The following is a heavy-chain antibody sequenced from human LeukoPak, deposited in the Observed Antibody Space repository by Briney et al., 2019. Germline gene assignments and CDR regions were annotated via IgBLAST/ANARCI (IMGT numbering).Heavy chain of an antibody. CDR1: GFTFSSYG. V-gene: IGHV3-30*18. J-gene: IGHJ4*02. D-gene: IGHD3-10*01. CDR3: AKGFLMVRGVSSHFDY. CDR2: ISYDGSNK. Sequence: GGSLRLSCAASGFTFSSYGMHWVRQAPGKGLEWVAVISYDGSNKYYTDSVKGRFSISRDNSKNTLYLQMNSLRAEDMAVYYCAKGFLMVRGVSSHFDYWGQGTLVTVSS.